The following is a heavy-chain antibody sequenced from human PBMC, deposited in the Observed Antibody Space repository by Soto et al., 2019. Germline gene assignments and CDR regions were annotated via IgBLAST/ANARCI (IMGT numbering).Heavy chain of an antibody. CDR3: ATVKLGSYDWFDP. V-gene: IGHV3-74*01. CDR2: INPDGSRT. D-gene: IGHD3-16*01. CDR1: GFTFSNYW. Sequence: EVQLVESGGGLVQPGGSLRLSCAASGFTFSNYWMHWVRQAPGKGLMWVSRINPDGSRTTYADSVKGRFAISRDNAKNTLYLQMNSLRAADTSGYYWATVKLGSYDWFDPWVQGTLVTVSS. J-gene: IGHJ5*02.